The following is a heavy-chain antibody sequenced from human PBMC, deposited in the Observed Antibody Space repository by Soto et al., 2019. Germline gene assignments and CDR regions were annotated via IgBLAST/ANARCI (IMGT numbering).Heavy chain of an antibody. Sequence: GGSLRLSCEASGFTFTMYWMHWVRQAPGKGLVWVSRVNSDGTGTTYADSVKGRFTVSRDNAKNSVFLQMDSLRAEDTAVYYCATGVLTRYCSGGSCSDAFDIWGQGTMVTVSS. CDR2: VNSDGTGT. J-gene: IGHJ3*02. V-gene: IGHV3-74*01. D-gene: IGHD2-15*01. CDR3: ATGVLTRYCSGGSCSDAFDI. CDR1: GFTFTMYW.